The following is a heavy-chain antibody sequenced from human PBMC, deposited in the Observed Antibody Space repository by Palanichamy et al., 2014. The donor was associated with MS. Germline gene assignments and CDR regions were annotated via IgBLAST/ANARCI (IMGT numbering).Heavy chain of an antibody. D-gene: IGHD3-10*01. CDR1: GFTLSNYA. Sequence: EVQLVESGGGLVQPGGSLRLSCATSGFTLSNYAMNWVRQTPGKGLEWVSYISASSSNIHYADSVKGRFTISRDNAKNSMYLQMNSLRDEDTAVYYCARDQSSGYVEIFCDFWGQGTLVTVSS. CDR3: ARDQSSGYVEIFCDF. CDR2: ISASSSNI. V-gene: IGHV3-48*02. J-gene: IGHJ4*02.